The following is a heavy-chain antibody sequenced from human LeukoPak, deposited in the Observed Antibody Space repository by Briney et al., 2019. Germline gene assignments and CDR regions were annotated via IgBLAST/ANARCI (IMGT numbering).Heavy chain of an antibody. CDR1: GYTFTGYY. Sequence: GASVKVSCKASGYTFTGYYMHWVRQAPGQGLEWMGWINPNSGGTNYAQKFQGRVTMTRGTSISTAYMELSRLRSDDTAVYYCARGERDGYNRQNLKPSDPWGQGTLVTVSS. CDR2: INPNSGGT. D-gene: IGHD5-24*01. J-gene: IGHJ5*02. CDR3: ARGERDGYNRQNLKPSDP. V-gene: IGHV1-2*02.